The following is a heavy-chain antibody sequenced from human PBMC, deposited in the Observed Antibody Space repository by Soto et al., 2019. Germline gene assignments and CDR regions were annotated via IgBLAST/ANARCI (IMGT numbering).Heavy chain of an antibody. V-gene: IGHV1-8*01. Sequence: ASLKVSCKASGYTFTSYDINWVRQATGQGLEWMGWMNPNSGNTGYAQKFQGRVTITRDASISTAYMELSSLRSEDTAVYYCAGEYSIYGMDVWGQGTTVTVSS. CDR1: GYTFTSYD. CDR2: MNPNSGNT. J-gene: IGHJ6*02. D-gene: IGHD6-6*01. CDR3: AGEYSIYGMDV.